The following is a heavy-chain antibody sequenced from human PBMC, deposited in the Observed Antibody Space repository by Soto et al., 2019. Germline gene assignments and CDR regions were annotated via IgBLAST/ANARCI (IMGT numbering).Heavy chain of an antibody. D-gene: IGHD1-7*01. CDR2: ISGDASST. Sequence: EVKVVESGGGLVQPGGSLRLSCAASGFTFSDNWMHWVRQPPGKGPVWVSRISGDASSTSYADSVKGRFTISRDSAKNTVYLQMDSLRVEDTAVYYCTRGGTRTNYWGLCDSWGQGTLVTVSS. V-gene: IGHV3-74*01. J-gene: IGHJ4*02. CDR3: TRGGTRTNYWGLCDS. CDR1: GFTFSDNW.